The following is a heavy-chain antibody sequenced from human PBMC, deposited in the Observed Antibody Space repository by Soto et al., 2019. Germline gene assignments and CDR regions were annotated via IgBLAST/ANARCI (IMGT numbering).Heavy chain of an antibody. Sequence: QVQLQESGPGLVKPSETLSLTCTVSGGSVSSGSYYWSWIRQPPGKGLEWIGYIDYSGSTNYYPSLESRVTISVDTSKNQSSLKLSSVTAADTAVYYCARGSGPNDAFDIWGQGTMVTGSS. CDR2: IDYSGST. CDR1: GGSVSSGSYY. V-gene: IGHV4-61*01. CDR3: ARGSGPNDAFDI. J-gene: IGHJ3*02. D-gene: IGHD2-15*01.